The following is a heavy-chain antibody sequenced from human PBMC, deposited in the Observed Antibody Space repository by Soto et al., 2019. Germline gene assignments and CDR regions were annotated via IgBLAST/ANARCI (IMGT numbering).Heavy chain of an antibody. CDR3: ARAHIAARVGDAFDI. J-gene: IGHJ3*02. D-gene: IGHD6-6*01. Sequence: PSETLSLTCTVSGGSISSGGYYWSWIRQHPGKGLEWIGHIYYSGSTYYNPSLKSRVTISVDTSKNQFSLKLSSVTAADTAVYYRARAHIAARVGDAFDIWGQGTMVTVSS. CDR2: IYYSGST. V-gene: IGHV4-31*03. CDR1: GGSISSGGYY.